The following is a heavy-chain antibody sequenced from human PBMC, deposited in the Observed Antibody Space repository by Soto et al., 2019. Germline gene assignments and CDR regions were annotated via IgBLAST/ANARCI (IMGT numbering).Heavy chain of an antibody. CDR2: IYYSGST. Sequence: SETLSLTCTVSGGSISSGGYYWSWIRQHPGKGLEWIGYIYYSGSTYYNPSLKSRVTISVDTSKNQFSLKLSSVTAADTAVYYCARVSWSYCGGDCYSFDYWGKGTLVTVSS. D-gene: IGHD2-21*01. CDR3: ARVSWSYCGGDCYSFDY. CDR1: GGSISSGGYY. V-gene: IGHV4-31*03. J-gene: IGHJ4*02.